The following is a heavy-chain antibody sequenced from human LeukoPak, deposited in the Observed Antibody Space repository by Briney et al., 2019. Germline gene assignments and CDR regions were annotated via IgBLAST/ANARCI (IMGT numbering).Heavy chain of an antibody. D-gene: IGHD5-24*01. CDR1: GGSFSGYY. CDR2: INHSGST. CDR3: ARKSGYINAFDI. V-gene: IGHV4-34*01. J-gene: IGHJ3*02. Sequence: SETLSLTCAVYGGSFSGYYWSWIRQPPGKGLEWIGEINHSGSTNYNPSLKSRVTISIGTSKNQFSLKLSSVTAADTAVYYCARKSGYINAFDIWGQGTMVTVSS.